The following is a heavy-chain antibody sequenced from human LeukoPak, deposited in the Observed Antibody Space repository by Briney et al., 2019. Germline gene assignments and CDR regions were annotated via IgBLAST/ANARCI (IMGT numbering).Heavy chain of an antibody. D-gene: IGHD3-3*01. CDR2: IYYSGST. V-gene: IGHV4-31*03. CDR3: ARVLRGLYYFDY. Sequence: SQTLSLTCTVSGGSISSGGYYWSWTRQHPGKGLEWIGYIYYSGSTYYNPSLKSRVTISVDTSKNQFSLKLSSVTAADTAVYYCARVLRGLYYFDYWGQGTLVTVSS. CDR1: GGSISSGGYY. J-gene: IGHJ4*02.